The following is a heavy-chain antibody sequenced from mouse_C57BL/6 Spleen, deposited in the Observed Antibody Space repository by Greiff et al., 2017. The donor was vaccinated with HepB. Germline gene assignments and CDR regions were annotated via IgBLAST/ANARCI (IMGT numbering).Heavy chain of an antibody. Sequence: EVKVVESEGGLVQPGSSMKLSCTASGFTFSDYYMAWVRQVPEKGLEWVANINYDGSSTYYLDSLKSRFIISRDNAKNILYLQMSSLKSEDTATYYCARDSPHYYGSYYYAMDYWGQGTSVTVSS. CDR3: ARDSPHYYGSYYYAMDY. CDR1: GFTFSDYY. CDR2: INYDGSST. V-gene: IGHV5-16*01. D-gene: IGHD1-1*01. J-gene: IGHJ4*01.